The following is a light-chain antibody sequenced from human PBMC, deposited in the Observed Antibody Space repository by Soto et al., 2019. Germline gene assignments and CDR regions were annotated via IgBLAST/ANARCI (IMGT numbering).Light chain of an antibody. V-gene: IGKV3-15*01. J-gene: IGKJ4*01. Sequence: EIVLTQSPATLSVSPGDRATLSCRASQSVGNNFAWYPQKPGQAPRLLIFATSTRATGVPARFSGSGSGTEFTLTISSLQSEDFAVYYCQQYGDWPLTFGGGAKVEI. CDR2: ATS. CDR3: QQYGDWPLT. CDR1: QSVGNN.